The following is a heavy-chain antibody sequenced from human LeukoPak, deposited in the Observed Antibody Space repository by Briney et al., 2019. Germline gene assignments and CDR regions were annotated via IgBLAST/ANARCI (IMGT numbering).Heavy chain of an antibody. D-gene: IGHD2-15*01. Sequence: ASVKVSCKASGYTFTSYDINWVRQATGQGLEWMGWMNPNSGNTGYAQKFQGRVTMTRNTSISTAYMELSSLRSEDTAVYYCARPYCSGGSCYSDFDYWGQGTLVTASS. CDR2: MNPNSGNT. CDR3: ARPYCSGGSCYSDFDY. J-gene: IGHJ4*02. V-gene: IGHV1-8*01. CDR1: GYTFTSYD.